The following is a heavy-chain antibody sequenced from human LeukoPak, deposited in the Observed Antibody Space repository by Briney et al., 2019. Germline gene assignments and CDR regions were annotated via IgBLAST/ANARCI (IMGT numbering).Heavy chain of an antibody. CDR3: AKAHPSYTYAFDI. D-gene: IGHD2-2*02. CDR2: IIPIFDTT. J-gene: IGHJ3*02. CDR1: GGTFGSHA. Sequence: SVKVSCKASGGTFGSHAISWVRQAPGQGLEWIGGIIPIFDTTIYGKEFQGRVTTTADGSTSTAYMELSSLRSEDTAVYYCAKAHPSYTYAFDIWGQGTMVTVSS. V-gene: IGHV1-69*13.